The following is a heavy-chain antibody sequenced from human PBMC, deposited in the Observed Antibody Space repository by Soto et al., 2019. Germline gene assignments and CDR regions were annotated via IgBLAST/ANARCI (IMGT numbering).Heavy chain of an antibody. V-gene: IGHV4-31*03. J-gene: IGHJ3*02. CDR3: AREGHYDFWSGPNDAFDI. D-gene: IGHD3-3*01. CDR1: GGSISSGGYY. CDR2: IYYSGST. Sequence: QVQLQESGPGLVKPSQTLSLTCTVSGGSISSGGYYWSWIRQHPGKGLEWIGYIYYSGSTYYNPSLKSRVTISVDTAKNQFSLKLSSVTAADTAVYYCAREGHYDFWSGPNDAFDIWGQGTMGTVSS.